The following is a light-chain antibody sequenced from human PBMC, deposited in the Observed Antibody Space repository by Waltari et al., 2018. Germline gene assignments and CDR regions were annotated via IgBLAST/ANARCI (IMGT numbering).Light chain of an antibody. CDR2: GAS. Sequence: EIVLPQSPGTLSLSPGERATLSCRASQSVSSSYLAWYQQKPGQAPRLLIYGASSRATGIPDRFSGSGSGPDFTLTISRLEPEDFAVYYCQQYYTSPRLTFGPGTKVDIK. CDR3: QQYYTSPRLT. CDR1: QSVSSSY. V-gene: IGKV3-20*01. J-gene: IGKJ3*01.